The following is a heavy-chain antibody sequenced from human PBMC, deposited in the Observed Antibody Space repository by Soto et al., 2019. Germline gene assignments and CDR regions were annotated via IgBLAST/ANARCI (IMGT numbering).Heavy chain of an antibody. CDR3: ARRVKSGSGRRPAYYFDY. CDR1: GGSISSYY. D-gene: IGHD3-10*01. J-gene: IGHJ4*02. CDR2: MSYSGST. V-gene: IGHV4-59*01. Sequence: PSETLSLTCTVSGGSISSYYWSWIRQPPGKGLEWIGYMSYSGSTNYNPSLKSRVTISLDTSKNQFSLKLSSVTAADTAVYYCARRVKSGSGRRPAYYFDYWGQGSLVTVSS.